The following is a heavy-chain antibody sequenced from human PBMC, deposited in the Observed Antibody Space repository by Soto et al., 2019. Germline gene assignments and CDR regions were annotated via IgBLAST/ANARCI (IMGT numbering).Heavy chain of an antibody. V-gene: IGHV3-30-3*01. CDR1: GLTFSSYA. D-gene: IGHD6-6*01. CDR2: ISYDGSNK. CDR3: ARDSVEFSSSSWGWFDP. Sequence: QVQLVESGGGVVQPGRSLRLSCAASGLTFSSYAMHWVRQAPGKGLEWVAVISYDGSNKYYADSVKGRFTISRDNSKNTLYLQMNSLRAEDTAVYYCARDSVEFSSSSWGWFDPWGQGTLVTVSS. J-gene: IGHJ5*02.